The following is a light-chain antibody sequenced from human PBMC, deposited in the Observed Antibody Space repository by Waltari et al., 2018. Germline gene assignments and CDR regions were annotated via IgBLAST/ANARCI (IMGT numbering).Light chain of an antibody. CDR2: GTS. CDR3: QSYDTSLSVV. J-gene: IGLJ2*01. Sequence: QSVLTQPPSVSGAPGQRVSISCTGSGSNPGAGYDVPWYQQHPGKAPKLLIYGTSTRPPGVPDRFFGSKSGTSASLAITALQAEDEAEYYCQSYDTSLSVVFGGGTKLTVL. V-gene: IGLV1-40*01. CDR1: GSNPGAGYD.